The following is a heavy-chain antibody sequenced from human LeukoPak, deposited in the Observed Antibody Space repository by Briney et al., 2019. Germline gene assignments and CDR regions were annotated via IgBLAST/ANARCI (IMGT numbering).Heavy chain of an antibody. D-gene: IGHD3-16*02. CDR2: ISAYNGNT. CDR3: ARDTPHLHYDYVWGSYRYTLDY. J-gene: IGHJ4*02. CDR1: GYTFTSYG. Sequence: ASVKVSFKASGYTFTSYGISWVRQAPGQGLEWMGWISAYNGNTNYAQKLQGRVTITTDTSTSTAYMELRSLRSDDPAVYYCARDTPHLHYDYVWGSYRYTLDYWGQGTLVTVSS. V-gene: IGHV1-18*01.